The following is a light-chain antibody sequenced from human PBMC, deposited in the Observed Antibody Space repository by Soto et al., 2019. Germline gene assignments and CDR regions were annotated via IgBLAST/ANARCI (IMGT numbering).Light chain of an antibody. CDR1: SRDVGGYNY. CDR3: SSFTSRFTLNYI. V-gene: IGLV2-14*01. CDR2: EVT. Sequence: QSALTQPASVSGSPGQSITISCTGTSRDVGGYNYVSWYQQHPGKAPKIIIYEVTNRPSGVSNRFSGSKSGNTASLTISGLQAEDDADYYCSSFTSRFTLNYIFGTGTKVTVL. J-gene: IGLJ1*01.